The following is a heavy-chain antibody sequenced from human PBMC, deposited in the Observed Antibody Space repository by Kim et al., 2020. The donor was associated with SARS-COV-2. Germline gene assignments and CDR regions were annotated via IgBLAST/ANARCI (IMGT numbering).Heavy chain of an antibody. CDR2: INTNTGNP. D-gene: IGHD3-22*01. J-gene: IGHJ6*02. V-gene: IGHV7-4-1*02. CDR3: ARDGPSYYYDSSGIRDYYYGMDV. Sequence: ASVKVSCKAYGYTFTSYAMNWVRQAPGQGLEWMGWINTNTGNPTYAQGFTGRFVFSLDTSVSTAYLQISSLKAEDTAVYYCARDGPSYYYDSSGIRDYYYGMDVWGQGTTVTVSS. CDR1: GYTFTSYA.